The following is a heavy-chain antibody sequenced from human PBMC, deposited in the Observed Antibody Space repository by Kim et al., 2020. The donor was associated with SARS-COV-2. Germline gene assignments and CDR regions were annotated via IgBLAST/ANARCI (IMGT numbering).Heavy chain of an antibody. CDR1: GDSMNNYY. D-gene: IGHD3-22*01. CDR3: ARGYDSSGFYPHFDS. CDR2: RYISGRA. J-gene: IGHJ4*02. V-gene: IGHV4-59*01. Sequence: SETLSLTCTVSGDSMNNYYWSWIRQPPGKGLELVGYRYISGRAINNPSLKSRVSISIDPSKSQFSLQLTSVTAADAAVYFCARGYDSSGFYPHFDSWGQGLLVVVSS.